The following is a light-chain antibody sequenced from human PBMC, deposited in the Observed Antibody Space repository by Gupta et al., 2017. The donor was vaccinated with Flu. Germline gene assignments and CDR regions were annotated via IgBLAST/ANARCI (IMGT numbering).Light chain of an antibody. Sequence: QSALTQPASVSGSPVQSITISCTGTSSHVGVHNYLSLYQQHPANTHMIMIYEVSSRPAGVASGFSASKSGNTASLTISGPEADDDDNYYSTAYTGSNTWVFGGGTKVTVL. V-gene: IGLV2-14*01. CDR2: EVS. J-gene: IGLJ3*02. CDR1: SSHVGVHNY. CDR3: TAYTGSNTWV.